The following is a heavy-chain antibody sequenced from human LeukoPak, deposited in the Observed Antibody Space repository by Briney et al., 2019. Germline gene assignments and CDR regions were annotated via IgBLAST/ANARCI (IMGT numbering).Heavy chain of an antibody. V-gene: IGHV1-18*01. CDR3: ATSGYCSGSRCTRPHNLIYFYMDV. J-gene: IGHJ6*03. D-gene: IGHD2-2*01. Sequence: ASVKVSCKASGYTFTSYGISWVRQAPGQGLEWMGWISAYNGNTNYAQKLQGRVTMTTDTSTSTAYMELRSLRAEDTAVYYCATSGYCSGSRCTRPHNLIYFYMDVWGKGTTVTVSS. CDR2: ISAYNGNT. CDR1: GYTFTSYG.